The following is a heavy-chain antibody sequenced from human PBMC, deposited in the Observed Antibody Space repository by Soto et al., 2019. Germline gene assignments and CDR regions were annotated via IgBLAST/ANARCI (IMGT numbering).Heavy chain of an antibody. CDR3: AKEISGYNAHLDY. Sequence: GGSLRLSCAASGFTFSSYWMHWVRQAPGKGLVWVSRINSDGSSTSYADSVKGRFTISRDNAKNTLYLQMNSLRAEDTAVYYRAKEISGYNAHLDYWGQGTRVTVSS. V-gene: IGHV3-74*01. CDR1: GFTFSSYW. J-gene: IGHJ4*02. CDR2: INSDGSST. D-gene: IGHD1-20*01.